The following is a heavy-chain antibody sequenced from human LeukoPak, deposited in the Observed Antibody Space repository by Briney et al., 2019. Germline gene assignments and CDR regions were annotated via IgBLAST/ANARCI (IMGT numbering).Heavy chain of an antibody. CDR2: IKQDGSEK. CDR3: AKAKTPVVILIAFDI. Sequence: GGSLRLSCAASEFTFFTYWMTWVRQAPGKGLEWVANIKQDGSEKYYVDSVKGRFTISRDNAKNSLYLQMNSLRAEDTALYYCAKAKTPVVILIAFDIWGQGTMVTVSS. D-gene: IGHD3-22*01. J-gene: IGHJ3*02. CDR1: EFTFFTYW. V-gene: IGHV3-7*03.